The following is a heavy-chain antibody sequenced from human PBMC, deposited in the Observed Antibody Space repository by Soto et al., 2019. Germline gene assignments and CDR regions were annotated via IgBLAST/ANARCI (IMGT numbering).Heavy chain of an antibody. J-gene: IGHJ4*02. V-gene: IGHV4-34*01. CDR1: GGSFSGYY. CDR3: ARGYDILTGYQTRLWDY. CDR2: INHSGST. D-gene: IGHD3-9*01. Sequence: QVQLQQWGAGLLKPSETLSLTCAVYGGSFSGYYWSWIRQPPGKGLEWIGEINHSGSTNYNPSLKSRVTISVDTSKNQFSLKLSSVTAADTAVYYCARGYDILTGYQTRLWDYWGQGTLVTVSS.